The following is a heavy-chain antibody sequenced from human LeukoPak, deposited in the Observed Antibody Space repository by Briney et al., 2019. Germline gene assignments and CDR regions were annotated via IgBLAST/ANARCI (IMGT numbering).Heavy chain of an antibody. CDR1: GCTFSSYA. CDR2: IIPIFGRA. J-gene: IGHJ4*02. V-gene: IGHV1-69*13. CDR3: ARAVYQALGYCSGGSCYPSPGY. D-gene: IGHD2-15*01. Sequence: SVKVSCKASGCTFSSYAISWVRQAPGQGLAWMGGIIPIFGRANYAHTFHGRGTITADASTSTAYMELSSLRSEDTAVYYCARAVYQALGYCSGGSCYPSPGYWGQGTLVTVSS.